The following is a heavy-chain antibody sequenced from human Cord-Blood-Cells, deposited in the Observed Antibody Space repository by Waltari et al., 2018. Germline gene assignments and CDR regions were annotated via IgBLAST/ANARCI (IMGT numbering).Heavy chain of an antibody. J-gene: IGHJ5*02. CDR1: GGTFSSCA. V-gene: IGHV1-69*01. D-gene: IGHD2-2*01. Sequence: QVQLVQSGAEVKKPGSSVKVSCKASGGTFSSCAISWVRQAPGQGLEWMGGIIPIFGTANYEQKFQGRVTITADESTSTAYMELSSLRSEDTAVYYCARVGGYCSSTSCYWFDPWGQGTLVTVSS. CDR3: ARVGGYCSSTSCYWFDP. CDR2: IIPIFGTA.